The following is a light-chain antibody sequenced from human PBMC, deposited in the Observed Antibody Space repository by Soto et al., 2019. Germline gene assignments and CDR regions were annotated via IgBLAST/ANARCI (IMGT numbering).Light chain of an antibody. CDR2: GAS. V-gene: IGKV3-15*01. J-gene: IGKJ2*01. Sequence: EIVMTQSPATLSVSPGERATLSCRASQSVSRNLAWYQHKPGQAPRLLIYGASTRATGIPARFSASGSGTEFSLTISRLQSEDFAVYYGQQYNNWPPKQYTFGQGTKLEIK. CDR3: QQYNNWPPKQYT. CDR1: QSVSRN.